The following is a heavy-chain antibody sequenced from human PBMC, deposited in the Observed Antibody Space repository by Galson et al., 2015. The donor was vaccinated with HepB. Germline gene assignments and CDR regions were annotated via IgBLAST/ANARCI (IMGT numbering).Heavy chain of an antibody. Sequence: SVKVSCKASGYTFTNYGINWVRQAPGQGLEWMGWISAYNGNTNYAQKFQGRVTMTTDTSTSTANMELRSLTSDDTAIYYCAALVGVAVSGAFDIWGQGTMVTVSS. CDR2: ISAYNGNT. CDR3: AALVGVAVSGAFDI. V-gene: IGHV1-18*01. D-gene: IGHD6-19*01. CDR1: GYTFTNYG. J-gene: IGHJ3*02.